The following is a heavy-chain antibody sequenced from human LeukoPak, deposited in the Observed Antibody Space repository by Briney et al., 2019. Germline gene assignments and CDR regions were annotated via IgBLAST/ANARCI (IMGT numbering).Heavy chain of an antibody. CDR3: AKDSGHDSSGYYRWGSG. D-gene: IGHD3-22*01. CDR1: GFTFSSCA. Sequence: GGSLRLSCAASGFTFSSCAMSWVRQAPGKGLEWVSAISGSGGSTYYADSVKGRFTISRDNSKNTLYLQMNSLRAEDTAVYYCAKDSGHDSSGYYRWGSGWGQGTLDTVSS. V-gene: IGHV3-23*01. J-gene: IGHJ4*02. CDR2: ISGSGGST.